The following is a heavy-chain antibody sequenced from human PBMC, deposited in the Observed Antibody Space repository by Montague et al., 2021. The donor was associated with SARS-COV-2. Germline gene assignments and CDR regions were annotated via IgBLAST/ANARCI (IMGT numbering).Heavy chain of an antibody. Sequence: SLRLSCAASGFTFSSYEMNWVRQAPGKGLEWVSYISSSGSTIYYADSVKGRFTISRDNAKNSLYLQMNSLRAEDTAVYYCASIYYYGMDVWGQGTTVTVSS. V-gene: IGHV3-48*03. CDR2: ISSSGSTI. CDR3: ASIYYYGMDV. CDR1: GFTFSSYE. J-gene: IGHJ6*02.